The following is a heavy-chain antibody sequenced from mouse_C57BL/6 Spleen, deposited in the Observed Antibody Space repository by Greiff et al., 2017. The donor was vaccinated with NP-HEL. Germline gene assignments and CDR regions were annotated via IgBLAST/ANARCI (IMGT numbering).Heavy chain of an antibody. CDR3: VLNWFDY. CDR1: GYTFTSYW. J-gene: IGHJ2*01. D-gene: IGHD4-1*01. Sequence: QVHVKQPGAELVRPGSSVKLSCKASGYTFTSYWMDWVKQRPGQGLEWIGNIYPSDSETHYNQKFKDKATLTVDKSSSTAYMQLSSLTSEDSAVYYCVLNWFDYWGQGTTLTVSS. CDR2: IYPSDSET. V-gene: IGHV1-61*01.